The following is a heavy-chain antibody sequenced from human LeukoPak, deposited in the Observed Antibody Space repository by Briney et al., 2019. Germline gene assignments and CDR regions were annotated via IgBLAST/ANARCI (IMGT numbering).Heavy chain of an antibody. CDR2: INPNSGGT. D-gene: IGHD3-22*01. V-gene: IGHV1-2*06. CDR1: GYTFTGYY. Sequence: GASVKVSCKASGYTFTGYYMHWVRQAPGQGLEWMGRINPNSGGTNYAQKFQGRVTMTRDTSISTAYMELSRLRSDDTAVYYCARDSYYYDSSGYCYYFDYWGQGTLVTVSS. J-gene: IGHJ4*02. CDR3: ARDSYYYDSSGYCYYFDY.